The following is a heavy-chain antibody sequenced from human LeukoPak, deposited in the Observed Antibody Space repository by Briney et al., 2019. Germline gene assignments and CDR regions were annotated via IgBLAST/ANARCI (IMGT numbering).Heavy chain of an antibody. D-gene: IGHD6-13*01. CDR1: GGTFSSYA. J-gene: IGHJ4*02. CDR3: ARGYSSSWYSDY. Sequence: ASVKVSCKASGGTFSSYAISWVRQAPGQGLEWMGWISAYNGNTNYAQKLQGRVTMTTDTSTSTAYMELRSLRSDDTAVYYCARGYSSSWYSDYWGQGTPVTVSS. V-gene: IGHV1-18*01. CDR2: ISAYNGNT.